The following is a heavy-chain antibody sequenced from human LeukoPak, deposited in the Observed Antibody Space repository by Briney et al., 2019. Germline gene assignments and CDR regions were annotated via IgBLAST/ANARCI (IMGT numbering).Heavy chain of an antibody. CDR3: ARDPGYYDILTGYSSYYFDY. CDR2: IYYSGST. Sequence: PSETLSLTCTVSGGSISSYYWSWIRQLPGKRLEWIGYIYYSGSTNYNPSLKSRVTISVDMSKNQFSLKLSSVTAADTAVYYCARDPGYYDILTGYSSYYFDYWGQGTLVIVSS. J-gene: IGHJ4*02. D-gene: IGHD3-9*01. CDR1: GGSISSYY. V-gene: IGHV4-59*01.